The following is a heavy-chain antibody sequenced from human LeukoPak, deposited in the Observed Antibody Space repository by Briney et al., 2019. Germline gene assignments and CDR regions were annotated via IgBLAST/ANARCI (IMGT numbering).Heavy chain of an antibody. V-gene: IGHV4-59*08. CDR3: ARQGIWFGELMAHR. D-gene: IGHD3-10*01. CDR1: GGSISSYY. J-gene: IGHJ4*02. CDR2: MYYSGST. Sequence: SETLSLTCTVSGGSISSYYWSWIRQPPGKGLEWIGYMYYSGSTDYNPYFKSRVIISVDTSKNQFFLKLSSVTAADTAVYYCARQGIWFGELMAHRWGQGTLVTVSS.